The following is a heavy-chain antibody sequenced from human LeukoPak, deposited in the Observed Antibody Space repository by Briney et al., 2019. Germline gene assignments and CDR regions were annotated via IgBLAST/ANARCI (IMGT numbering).Heavy chain of an antibody. CDR1: GFTFSNFA. J-gene: IGHJ6*02. Sequence: GGSLRLSCAVSGFTFSNFAMSWVRQAPGKGLEWVSAISGSGVSAYYRDSVKGRFTISRDNSKNTLYLQMNSLRAEDTAVYYCAKGSGSYDILTGYYRLYYYYYGMDVWGQGTTVTVSS. D-gene: IGHD3-9*01. V-gene: IGHV3-23*01. CDR2: ISGSGVSA. CDR3: AKGSGSYDILTGYYRLYYYYYGMDV.